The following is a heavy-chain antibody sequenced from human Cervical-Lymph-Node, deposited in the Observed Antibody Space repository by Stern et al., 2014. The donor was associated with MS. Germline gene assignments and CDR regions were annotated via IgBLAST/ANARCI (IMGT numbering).Heavy chain of an antibody. Sequence: QVQLVQSGAEVKKPGASVKVSCKASRYTFTSYYMHWVRQAPGQGLEWMGIINPSGGSTSYAQKFQGRVTMTRDTSTSTVYMELSSLRSEDTAVYYCARAGSWYAFDYWGQGTLVTVSS. CDR3: ARAGSWYAFDY. CDR1: RYTFTSYY. J-gene: IGHJ4*02. V-gene: IGHV1-46*01. D-gene: IGHD6-13*01. CDR2: INPSGGST.